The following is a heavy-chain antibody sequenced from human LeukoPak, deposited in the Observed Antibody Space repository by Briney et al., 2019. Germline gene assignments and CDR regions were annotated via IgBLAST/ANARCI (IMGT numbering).Heavy chain of an antibody. D-gene: IGHD3-16*01. Sequence: GGSLRLSCAASGFTVSSNYMSWVRQAPGKGLEWVSGLGSGGDTHYPDSVRGRFTISKETAKNSLYLQMAGLRDDDTAVYYCVRGRRSYGFDHWGQGTQVTVSS. V-gene: IGHV3-53*01. CDR3: VRGRRSYGFDH. CDR2: LGSGGDT. CDR1: GFTVSSNY. J-gene: IGHJ4*02.